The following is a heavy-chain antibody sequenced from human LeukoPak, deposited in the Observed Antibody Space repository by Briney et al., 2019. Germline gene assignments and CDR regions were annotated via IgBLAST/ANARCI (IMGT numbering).Heavy chain of an antibody. Sequence: SETLSLTCTVSGGSISSYYWSWIRQPPGKGLEWIGYIYYSGSTNYNPSLKSRVTISVDTSKNQFSLKLSSVTAADTAVYYCARGGQRGYYDSSGYSPLDYWGQGTLVTVSS. CDR3: ARGGQRGYYDSSGYSPLDY. CDR1: GGSISSYY. J-gene: IGHJ4*02. CDR2: IYYSGST. D-gene: IGHD3-22*01. V-gene: IGHV4-59*01.